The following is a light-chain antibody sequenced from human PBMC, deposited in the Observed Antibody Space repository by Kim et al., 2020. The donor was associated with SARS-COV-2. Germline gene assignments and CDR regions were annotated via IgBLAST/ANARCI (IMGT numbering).Light chain of an antibody. V-gene: IGLV2-14*03. Sequence: HSITFSCTGTRDDIGDFDFVSLYQQHPGNAPKLLLYNVSQRPSGVSDRFSGSKSGNTASLTISGLQTADEADYYCSSYSATSTLVLFGGGTQLTVL. CDR3: SSYSATSTLVL. J-gene: IGLJ2*01. CDR1: RDDIGDFDF. CDR2: NVS.